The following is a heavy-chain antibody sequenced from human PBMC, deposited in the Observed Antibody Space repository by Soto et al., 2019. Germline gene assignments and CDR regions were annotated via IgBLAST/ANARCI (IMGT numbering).Heavy chain of an antibody. V-gene: IGHV4-31*03. CDR3: ARQPVAATDWFDP. CDR1: GGSISSGGYY. J-gene: IGHJ5*02. Sequence: QVQLQESGPGLVKPSQTLSLTCTVSGGSISSGGYYWSWIRQHPGKGLEWIGSIYYSVSTYYNPSLKSRVTISVDTSKTQFSLELSSVTAADTAVYYCARQPVAATDWFDPWGQGTLVTVSS. CDR2: IYYSVST. D-gene: IGHD2-15*01.